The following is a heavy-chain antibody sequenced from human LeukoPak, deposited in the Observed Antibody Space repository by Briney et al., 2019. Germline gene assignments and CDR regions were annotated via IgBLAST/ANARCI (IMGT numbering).Heavy chain of an antibody. CDR3: ASLDCTNGVCYGFGP. V-gene: IGHV3-48*01. CDR2: ISSSSSTI. D-gene: IGHD2-8*01. Sequence: GGSLRLSCAASGFTFSSYSMNWVRQAPGKGLEWVSYISSSSSTIYYADSVNGRFTISRDNAKNSLYLQMNSLRAEDTAVYYCASLDCTNGVCYGFGPWGQGTLVTVSS. J-gene: IGHJ5*02. CDR1: GFTFSSYS.